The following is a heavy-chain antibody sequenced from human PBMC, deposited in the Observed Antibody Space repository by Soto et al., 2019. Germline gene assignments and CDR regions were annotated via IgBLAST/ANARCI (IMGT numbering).Heavy chain of an antibody. Sequence: QVQLVQSGAEVKKRGASVKVSCKASGYTFTSNGICWVRQAPGKGLEWMGWISAYNGNTNKAQKLQGRVTMTTDTSTSTAYMQQRSLRSDDTAVYYSARERVRGACFDWWGQGTLVTVTS. CDR2: ISAYNGNT. CDR1: GYTFTSNG. CDR3: ARERVRGACFDW. D-gene: IGHD3-10*02. J-gene: IGHJ4*02. V-gene: IGHV1-18*01.